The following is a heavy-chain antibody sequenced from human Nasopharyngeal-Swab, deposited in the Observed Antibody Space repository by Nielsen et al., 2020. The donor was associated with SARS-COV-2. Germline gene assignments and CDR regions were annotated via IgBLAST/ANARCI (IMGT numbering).Heavy chain of an antibody. CDR2: IGGAGNT. V-gene: IGHV3-23*01. Sequence: GESLKISCAASGFTFSSSAISWVRQAPGMGLEWVSTIGGAGNTLYADSVKGRFTISRDNSKNTVYLQMNSLRAEDTAVYCCAKYLGSGSYQAFCDYWGHGTLVTVSS. CDR3: AKYLGSGSYQAFCDY. J-gene: IGHJ4*01. CDR1: GFTFSSSA. D-gene: IGHD1-26*01.